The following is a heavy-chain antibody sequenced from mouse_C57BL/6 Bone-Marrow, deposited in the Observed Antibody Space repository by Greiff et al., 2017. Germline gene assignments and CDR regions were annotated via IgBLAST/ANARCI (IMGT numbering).Heavy chain of an antibody. Sequence: QVQLKQSGAELARPGASVKMSCKASGYTFTSYTMHWVKQRPGQGLEWIGYINPSSGYTKYNQKFKDKATLTADKSSSTAYMQLSSLTSEDSAVYYCAKEGNSSGSFAYWGQGTLVTVSA. CDR1: GYTFTSYT. CDR2: INPSSGYT. J-gene: IGHJ3*01. V-gene: IGHV1-4*01. CDR3: AKEGNSSGSFAY. D-gene: IGHD3-2*02.